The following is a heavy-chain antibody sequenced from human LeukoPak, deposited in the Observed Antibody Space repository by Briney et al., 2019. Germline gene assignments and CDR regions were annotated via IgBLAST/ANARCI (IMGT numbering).Heavy chain of an antibody. V-gene: IGHV3-21*01. J-gene: IGHJ4*02. CDR1: GFTFYSYA. D-gene: IGHD3-22*01. CDR2: ISSSSSYI. Sequence: GGSLRLSCAASGFTFYSYAMSWVRQAPGKGLEWVSSISSSSSYIYYADSVKGRFTISRDNAKNSLYLQMNSLRAEDTAVYYCASQHSSGYAYAIDCWGQGTLVTVSS. CDR3: ASQHSSGYAYAIDC.